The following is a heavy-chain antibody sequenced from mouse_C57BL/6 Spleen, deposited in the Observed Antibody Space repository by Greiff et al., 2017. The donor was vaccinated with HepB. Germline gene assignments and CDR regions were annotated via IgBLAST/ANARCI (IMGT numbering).Heavy chain of an antibody. V-gene: IGHV1-19*01. CDR1: GYTFTDYY. D-gene: IGHD1-1*01. Sequence: EVQLQQSGPVLVKPGASVKMSCKASGYTFTDYYMNWVKQSHGKSLEWIGVINPYNGGTSYNQKFKGKATLTVDKSSSTAYMELNSLTSEDSAVYYCAKDRSSYFKGYWGQGTTLTVSS. CDR2: INPYNGGT. CDR3: AKDRSSYFKGY. J-gene: IGHJ2*01.